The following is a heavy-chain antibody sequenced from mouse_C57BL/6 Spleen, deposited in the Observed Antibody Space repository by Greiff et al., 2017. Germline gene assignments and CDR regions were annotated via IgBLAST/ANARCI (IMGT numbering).Heavy chain of an antibody. D-gene: IGHD1-1*01. Sequence: QVQLQQSGPGLVQPSQSLSITCTVSGFSLTSYGVHWVRQSPGKGPEWLGVIWSGGSTDYNAAFISRLSISKDNSKSQVFFKMNSLQADDTAIYYCARSDGSSLGGFAYWGQGTLVTVSA. V-gene: IGHV2-2*01. CDR2: IWSGGST. CDR3: ARSDGSSLGGFAY. J-gene: IGHJ3*01. CDR1: GFSLTSYG.